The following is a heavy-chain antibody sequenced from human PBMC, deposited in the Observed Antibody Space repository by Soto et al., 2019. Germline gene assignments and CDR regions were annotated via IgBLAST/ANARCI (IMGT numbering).Heavy chain of an antibody. CDR3: ARGQYCSSTSCYGIWSDP. J-gene: IGHJ5*02. Sequence: SETLSLTCAVYGGSFSGHYGSWIRQPPGKGLEWIGEINHSGGTSYNPSLKSRVTISVDTSKSQVSLKLRSVTAADTAVYYCARGQYCSSTSCYGIWSDPGGQGTLVTVSS. CDR2: INHSGGT. V-gene: IGHV4-34*01. CDR1: GGSFSGHY. D-gene: IGHD2-2*01.